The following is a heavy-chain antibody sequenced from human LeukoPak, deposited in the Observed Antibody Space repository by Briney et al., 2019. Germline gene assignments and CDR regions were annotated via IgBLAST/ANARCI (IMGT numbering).Heavy chain of an antibody. V-gene: IGHV4-4*07. D-gene: IGHD6-19*01. J-gene: IGHJ4*02. Sequence: PSETLSLTCTVSGGSISSYYWSWIRQPAGKGLEWIGRICTSGSTNYNPSLKSRVTISVDTSKNQFSLKLSSVTAADTAVYYCARAGYSSGWYGGYYFDYWGQGTLVTVSS. CDR2: ICTSGST. CDR3: ARAGYSSGWYGGYYFDY. CDR1: GGSISSYY.